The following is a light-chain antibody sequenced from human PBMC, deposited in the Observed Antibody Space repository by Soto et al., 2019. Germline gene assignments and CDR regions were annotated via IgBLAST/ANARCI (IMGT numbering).Light chain of an antibody. V-gene: IGKV3-11*01. CDR1: QSVSSN. Sequence: EIVLTQSPATLSSFPGDRVTLSCRASQSVSSNLAWHQQKPGQAPRILMYDASTRATGIPARFSGSGSGTDFTLTISSLEPEDFAVYYCQQRSNWPAFGQGTRLEIK. J-gene: IGKJ5*01. CDR2: DAS. CDR3: QQRSNWPA.